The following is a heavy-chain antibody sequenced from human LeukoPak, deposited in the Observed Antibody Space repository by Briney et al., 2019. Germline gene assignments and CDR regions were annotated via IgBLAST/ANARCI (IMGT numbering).Heavy chain of an antibody. CDR2: INHSGST. D-gene: IGHD6-13*01. V-gene: IGHV4-34*01. J-gene: IGHJ4*02. CDR1: GGSFSGYY. Sequence: PSETLSLTCAVYGGSFSGYYWSWIRQPPGKGLEWIGEINHSGSTNYNPSLKSRVTISVDTSKNQFSLKLSSVTAADTAVYYCARGVSIAAAGRTVDYWGQGTLVTASS. CDR3: ARGVSIAAAGRTVDY.